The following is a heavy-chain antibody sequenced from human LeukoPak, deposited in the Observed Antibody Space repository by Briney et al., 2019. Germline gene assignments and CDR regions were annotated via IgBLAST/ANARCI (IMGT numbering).Heavy chain of an antibody. CDR3: ARTYYYDSSGYRGHDAFDI. CDR2: INTNTGNP. D-gene: IGHD3-22*01. CDR1: GYTFTSYA. J-gene: IGHJ3*02. Sequence: ASVKVSCKASGYTFTSYAMNWVRQAPGQGLEWMGWINTNTGNPTYAQGFTGRFVFSLDTSVSTAYLQISSLTAEDTAVYYCARTYYYDSSGYRGHDAFDIWGQGTMVTVSS. V-gene: IGHV7-4-1*02.